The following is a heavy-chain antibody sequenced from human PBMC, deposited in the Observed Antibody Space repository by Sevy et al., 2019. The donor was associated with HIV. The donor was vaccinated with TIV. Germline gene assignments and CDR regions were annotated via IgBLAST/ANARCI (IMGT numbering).Heavy chain of an antibody. V-gene: IGHV3-30*18. J-gene: IGHJ6*02. D-gene: IGHD3-22*01. CDR1: GFTFSSFG. CDR3: ANDLDYFDSSAGPSSLIYNYYYGLED. Sequence: GGSLRLSCAASGFTFSSFGMHWVRQAPGKGLEWVSFISYDGSNKKYADSVKGRLTVSRDKSKNTLYLQMNSLRAEDTAVYYLANDLDYFDSSAGPSSLIYNYYYGLEDWGPGTTVTVSS. CDR2: ISYDGSNK.